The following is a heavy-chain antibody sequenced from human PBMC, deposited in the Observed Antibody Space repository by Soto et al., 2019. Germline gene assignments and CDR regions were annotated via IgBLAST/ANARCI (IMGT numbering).Heavy chain of an antibody. Sequence: GASVKVSCKASGGTFSSYAISWVRQAPGQGLEWMGGIIPIFGTANYAQKFQGRVTITADESTSTAYMELSSLRSEDTAVYYCARLGRDGYNLGAHYFDYWGQGTLVTVSS. D-gene: IGHD5-12*01. V-gene: IGHV1-69*13. CDR3: ARLGRDGYNLGAHYFDY. CDR1: GGTFSSYA. J-gene: IGHJ4*02. CDR2: IIPIFGTA.